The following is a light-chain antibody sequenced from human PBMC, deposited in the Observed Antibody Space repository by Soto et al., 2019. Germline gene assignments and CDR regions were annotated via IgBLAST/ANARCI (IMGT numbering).Light chain of an antibody. CDR1: QSVSFW. CDR3: QQYGSSGT. Sequence: IPLTQSPSTRSASVGDRIPITCRASQSVSFWLAWYQQKPGKAPKLLIYKASNLESGVPSRFRGGGSGTDFTLTISRLEPEDFAVYYCQQYGSSGTFGQGTKVDI. J-gene: IGKJ1*01. V-gene: IGKV1-5*03. CDR2: KAS.